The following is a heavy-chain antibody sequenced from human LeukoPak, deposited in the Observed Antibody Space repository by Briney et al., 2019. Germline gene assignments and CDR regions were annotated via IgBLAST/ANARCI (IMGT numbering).Heavy chain of an antibody. CDR1: GYSFTYYY. CDR2: IDPQSGVT. V-gene: IGHV1-2*02. CDR3: AREEGAPIAAANV. Sequence: ASVKVSCKASGYSFTYYYMDWVRQAPGQGLEWMGWIDPQSGVTNYAQQFQGRLTMTRDTSISTAYMELTSLTYDDTAVYYCAREEGAPIAAANVWGLGTMVTVSS. J-gene: IGHJ3*01. D-gene: IGHD6-13*01.